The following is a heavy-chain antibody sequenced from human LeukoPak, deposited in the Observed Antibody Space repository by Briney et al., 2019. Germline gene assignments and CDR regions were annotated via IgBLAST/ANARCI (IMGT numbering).Heavy chain of an antibody. CDR3: ACSLTRLRAMYYFDY. Sequence: SGPTQVRLTQTRTLTCTFSGFSLSTSCVGVGWIRHPPGKALEWLALIYCNDDKRYSPSLKSTLTITKATSKNQVVLTMSIRDRADTATYSRACSLTRLRAMYYFDYGGQATLVTVSS. V-gene: IGHV2-5*01. J-gene: IGHJ4*02. CDR2: IYCNDDK. CDR1: GFSLSTSCVG. D-gene: IGHD3-16*01.